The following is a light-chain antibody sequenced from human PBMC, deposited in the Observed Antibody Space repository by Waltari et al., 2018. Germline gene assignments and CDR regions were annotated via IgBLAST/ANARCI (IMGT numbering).Light chain of an antibody. V-gene: IGLV3-21*02. J-gene: IGLJ1*01. CDR2: NDA. CDR1: DIGSKS. CDR3: HVWETSRDYQGF. Sequence: SYVLTQPPSLSVAPGQTATITCGGSDIGSKSVHWYQQKAGQAPLLVIYNDADRPSGIPDRFSGSNSANTATLAISRVEAGDEADYYCHVWETSRDYQGFFGTGTKVTVL.